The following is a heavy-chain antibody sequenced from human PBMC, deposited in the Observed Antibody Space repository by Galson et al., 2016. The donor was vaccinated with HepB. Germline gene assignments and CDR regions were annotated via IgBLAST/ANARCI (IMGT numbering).Heavy chain of an antibody. CDR1: GFTFSTYG. V-gene: IGHV3-30*18. J-gene: IGHJ4*02. D-gene: IGHD3-22*01. CDR3: AKDYSGYYFDGTGYYNAFDY. Sequence: SLRLSCAASGFTFSTYGMHWVRQAPGKGLEWVAVISYDRSNKNYAAYVKGRFTISRDNSKNTLYLEMTSLREEDTAVYYCAKDYSGYYFDGTGYYNAFDYWGQGALVTVSS. CDR2: ISYDRSNK.